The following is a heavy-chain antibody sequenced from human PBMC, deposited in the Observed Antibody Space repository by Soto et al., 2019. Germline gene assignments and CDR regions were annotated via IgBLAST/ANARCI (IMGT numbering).Heavy chain of an antibody. CDR2: ISYDGSNK. J-gene: IGHJ6*02. D-gene: IGHD3-3*01. CDR1: GFTFSSYG. V-gene: IGHV3-30*18. Sequence: GGSLRLSCAASGFTFSSYGMHWIRQAPGKGLEWVAVISYDGSNKYYADSVKGRFTISRDNSKNTLYLQMNSLRAEDTAVYYCAKEVRNDFWSGYSNTGNYYGMDVWGQGTTVTVSS. CDR3: AKEVRNDFWSGYSNTGNYYGMDV.